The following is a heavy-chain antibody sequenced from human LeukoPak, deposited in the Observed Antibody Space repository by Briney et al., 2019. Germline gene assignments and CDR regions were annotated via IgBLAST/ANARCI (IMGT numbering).Heavy chain of an antibody. CDR3: AKGGPPEDDY. V-gene: IGHV3-30*02. Sequence: GGSLRLSCAASGYTFSSYGMHWVRQAPGKGLEWVAFIRYDGSNKYYADSVKGRFTISRDNSKNTLYLQMNSLRAEDTAVYYCAKGGPPEDDYWGQGTLVTVSS. J-gene: IGHJ4*02. CDR1: GYTFSSYG. D-gene: IGHD1-14*01. CDR2: IRYDGSNK.